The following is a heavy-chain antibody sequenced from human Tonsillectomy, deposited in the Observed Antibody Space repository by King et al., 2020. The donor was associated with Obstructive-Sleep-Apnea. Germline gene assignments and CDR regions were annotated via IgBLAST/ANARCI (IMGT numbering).Heavy chain of an antibody. Sequence: VQLVESGAEVKKPGASVKVSCKASGYTFTGYYMHWVRQAPGQGLEWMGWSNPNSGGTNYAQKFQGRITMTRDTSISTAYMELSRLKSDDTAVYYCAGDGDSGRYGEGIVYWGQGTLVTVSS. CDR2: SNPNSGGT. D-gene: IGHD1-26*01. J-gene: IGHJ4*02. CDR3: AGDGDSGRYGEGIVY. CDR1: GYTFTGYY. V-gene: IGHV1-2*02.